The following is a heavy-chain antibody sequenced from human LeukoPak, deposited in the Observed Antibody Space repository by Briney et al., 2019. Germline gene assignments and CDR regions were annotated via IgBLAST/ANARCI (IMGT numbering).Heavy chain of an antibody. J-gene: IGHJ4*02. CDR2: INYNGAGA. CDR1: AFIFSDYA. Sequence: GGSLRLSCSASAFIFSDYAMHWVRQAPGKGLKYVSGINYNGAGAYNVDSVKGRFTISRDNSKNTLYLQMTSLRLEDTAVYYCVKGTLAATGTSFDFWGQGTLATVSS. V-gene: IGHV3-64D*06. D-gene: IGHD1-1*01. CDR3: VKGTLAATGTSFDF.